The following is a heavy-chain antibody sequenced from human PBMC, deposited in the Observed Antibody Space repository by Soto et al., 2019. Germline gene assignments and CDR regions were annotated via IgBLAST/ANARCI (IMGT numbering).Heavy chain of an antibody. J-gene: IGHJ6*02. CDR1: GASISSYY. CDR2: IYYTGST. Sequence: PSETLSLTCTVSGASISSYYWSWIRQPPGMALEWIGYIYYTGSTNYNPSLKSRVTISVDTSKNQFSLKLNSVTAADTAVYYCARDRVVVGTTNYYYAMDVWGQGTTVT. D-gene: IGHD1-26*01. V-gene: IGHV4-59*01. CDR3: ARDRVVVGTTNYYYAMDV.